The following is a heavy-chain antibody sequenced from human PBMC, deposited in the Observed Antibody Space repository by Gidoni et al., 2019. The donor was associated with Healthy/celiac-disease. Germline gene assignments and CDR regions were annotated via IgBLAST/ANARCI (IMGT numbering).Heavy chain of an antibody. J-gene: IGHJ6*02. Sequence: TFSSYGMHWVRQAPGKGLEWVAVISYDGSNKYYADSVKGRFTISRDNSKNTLYLQMNSLRAEDTAVYYCAKDEWFGELFSLEYYYYGMDVWGQGTTVTVSS. CDR1: TFSSYG. V-gene: IGHV3-30*18. D-gene: IGHD3-10*01. CDR3: AKDEWFGELFSLEYYYYGMDV. CDR2: ISYDGSNK.